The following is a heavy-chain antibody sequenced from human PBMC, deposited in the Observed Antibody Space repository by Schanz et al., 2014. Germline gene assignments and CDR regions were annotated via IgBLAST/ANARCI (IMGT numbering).Heavy chain of an antibody. V-gene: IGHV3-13*01. CDR1: GFTLSNSD. J-gene: IGHJ4*02. D-gene: IGHD1-1*01. CDR3: ARGTDWSLHY. CDR2: IGYLGDT. Sequence: EVQLVESGGGLVQPGGSLRLSCAASGFTLSNSDMHWVRQGTGKGLEWVSTIGYLGDTYYPDSVKGRFTVSRGSGQNYLYLQMNSLRAGDAAVYYCARGTDWSLHYWGQGALVTVSS.